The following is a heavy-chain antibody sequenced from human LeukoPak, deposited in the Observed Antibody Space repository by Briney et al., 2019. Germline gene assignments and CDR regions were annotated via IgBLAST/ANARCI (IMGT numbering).Heavy chain of an antibody. CDR2: IKSKTDGGTT. Sequence: GGSLRLSCAASGFTFSNAWMSWVRQAPGKGLEWVGCIKSKTDGGTTDYAAPVKGRFTISRDDSKNTLYLQMNSLKTEDTAVYYCTTESDYRAFDYWGQGTLVTVSS. V-gene: IGHV3-15*01. CDR3: TTESDYRAFDY. J-gene: IGHJ4*02. CDR1: GFTFSNAW. D-gene: IGHD4-11*01.